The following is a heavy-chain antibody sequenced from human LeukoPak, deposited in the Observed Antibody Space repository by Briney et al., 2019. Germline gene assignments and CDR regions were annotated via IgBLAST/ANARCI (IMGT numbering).Heavy chain of an antibody. CDR1: GFTVSSNY. J-gene: IGHJ3*02. CDR3: ARVRYIYGYASEI. V-gene: IGHV3-53*01. D-gene: IGHD5-18*01. CDR2: IYSGGST. Sequence: QPGGSPRLSCAASGFTVSSNYMSRVRQAPGKGLEWVSIIYSGGSTYYADSVKGRFTISRDNSKNTLYLQMNSLRAEDTAMYYCARVRYIYGYASEIWGQGTMVTASS.